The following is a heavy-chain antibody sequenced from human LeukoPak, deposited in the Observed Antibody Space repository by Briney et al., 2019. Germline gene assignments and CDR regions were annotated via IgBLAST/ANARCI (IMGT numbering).Heavy chain of an antibody. D-gene: IGHD3-22*01. CDR2: IIPIFGTA. CDR1: GGTFSSYA. V-gene: IGHV1-69*13. Sequence: AASVTVSCKASGGTFSSYAISWVRQAPGQGLEWMGGIIPIFGTANYAQKFQGRVTITADESTSTAYMELSSLRSEDTAVYYCARGYDSSGYHPDYWGQGTLVTVSS. CDR3: ARGYDSSGYHPDY. J-gene: IGHJ4*02.